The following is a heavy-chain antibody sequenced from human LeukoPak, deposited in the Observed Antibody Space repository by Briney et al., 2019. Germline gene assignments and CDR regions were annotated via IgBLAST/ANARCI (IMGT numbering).Heavy chain of an antibody. Sequence: EASVKVSCKASGYTFANFGITWVRQAPGQGLEWMGWISVYNGNTNYAQNLQGRVILTTDTSTSTAYMELRSLRSDDTALYYCARTCSSSSCYMVHWGQGTLVTVSS. CDR2: ISVYNGNT. D-gene: IGHD2-2*02. CDR3: ARTCSSSSCYMVH. V-gene: IGHV1-18*01. CDR1: GYTFANFG. J-gene: IGHJ4*02.